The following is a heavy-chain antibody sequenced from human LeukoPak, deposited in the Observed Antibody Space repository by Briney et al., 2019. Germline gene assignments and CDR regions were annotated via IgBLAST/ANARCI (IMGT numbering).Heavy chain of an antibody. CDR3: ARDGCSSTSCSHYYYYYMDV. CDR1: GGSISSYY. J-gene: IGHJ6*03. V-gene: IGHV4-59*01. Sequence: PSETLSLTRTVSGGSISSYYWSWIRQPPGKGLEWIGYIYYSGSTNYNPSLKSRVTISVDTSKNQFSLKLSSVTAADTAVYYCARDGCSSTSCSHYYYYYMDVWGKGTTVTVSS. CDR2: IYYSGST. D-gene: IGHD2-2*01.